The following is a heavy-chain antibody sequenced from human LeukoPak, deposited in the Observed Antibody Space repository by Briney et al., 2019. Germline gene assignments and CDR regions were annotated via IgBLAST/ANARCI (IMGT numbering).Heavy chain of an antibody. CDR1: GFTFSSYG. Sequence: PGGSLRLSCAASGFTFSSYGMHWVRQAPGKGLEWVAFIRYDGSNKYYADSVKGRFTISRDNSKNTLYLQMNSLRAEDTAVYYCAKVNPRGIAAARGGFDYWGQGTLVTVSS. CDR2: IRYDGSNK. D-gene: IGHD6-13*01. CDR3: AKVNPRGIAAARGGFDY. V-gene: IGHV3-30*02. J-gene: IGHJ4*02.